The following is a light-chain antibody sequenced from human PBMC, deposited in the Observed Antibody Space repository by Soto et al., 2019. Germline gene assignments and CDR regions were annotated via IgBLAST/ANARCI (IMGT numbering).Light chain of an antibody. J-gene: IGLJ1*01. CDR2: DVN. CDR1: SSDVGGYVY. CDR3: CSYAGRFTYV. V-gene: IGLV2-11*01. Sequence: QSVLTQPRSVSGSPGQSVTISCTGTSSDVGGYVYVSWYQHHPGKAPKLMIYDVNERPSGVPDRFSGSKFDNTASLTISGLQAEDEADYYCCSYAGRFTYVFGTGTRSPS.